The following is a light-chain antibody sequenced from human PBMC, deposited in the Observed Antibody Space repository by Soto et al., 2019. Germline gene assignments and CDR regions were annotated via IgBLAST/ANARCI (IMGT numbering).Light chain of an antibody. CDR1: QGISNW. Sequence: DIQMTPSPSSVSASVVDRVTITCRASQGISNWLAWYQQKPGKAPSLLIHAASSLQSGVPSRFSGNGYGTDFTLTISSLQPEDFATYLCQQANSLPVTFGPGTKVDIK. V-gene: IGKV1-12*01. J-gene: IGKJ3*01. CDR3: QQANSLPVT. CDR2: AAS.